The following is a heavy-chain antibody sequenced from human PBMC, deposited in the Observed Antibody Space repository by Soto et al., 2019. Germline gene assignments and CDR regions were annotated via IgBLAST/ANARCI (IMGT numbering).Heavy chain of an antibody. V-gene: IGHV1-3*01. CDR3: ARLGLPLGYCSSTSCYFGYYFDY. J-gene: IGHJ4*02. CDR1: GYTFTSYA. D-gene: IGHD2-2*01. Sequence: GASVKVSCKASGYTFTSYAMHWVRQAPGQRLEWMGWINAGNGNTKYSQKFQGRVTITRDTSASTAYMELSSLRSEDTAVYYCARLGLPLGYCSSTSCYFGYYFDYWGQGTLVTVSS. CDR2: INAGNGNT.